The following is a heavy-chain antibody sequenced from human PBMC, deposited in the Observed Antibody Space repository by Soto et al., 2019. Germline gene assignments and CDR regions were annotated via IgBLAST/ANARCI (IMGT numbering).Heavy chain of an antibody. V-gene: IGHV3-21*01. Sequence: EVQLVESGGGLVKPGGSLRLSCAASGFTFSSYSMTWVRQAPGKGLEWVSSISSTSTYIFYTDSVKGRFTISRDNAKNSLYLKMNSLSAEDTAGSYCASSGSYGYYSCPWGQGPLVTVSS. CDR2: ISSTSTYI. D-gene: IGHD5-18*01. J-gene: IGHJ5*02. CDR3: ASSGSYGYYSCP. CDR1: GFTFSSYS.